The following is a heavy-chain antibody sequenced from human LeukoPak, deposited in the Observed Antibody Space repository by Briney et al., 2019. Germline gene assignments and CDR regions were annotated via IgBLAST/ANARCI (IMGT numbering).Heavy chain of an antibody. V-gene: IGHV1-69*06. J-gene: IGHJ4*02. CDR1: GYTFTGYY. CDR3: ARDLEYSSGWYSHRLDY. CDR2: IIPIFGTA. Sequence: GASVKVSCKASGYTFTGYYMHWVRQAPGQGLEWMGGIIPIFGTANYAQKFQGRVTITADTSTSTAYMELRSLRSDDTAVYYCARDLEYSSGWYSHRLDYWGQGTLVTVSS. D-gene: IGHD6-19*01.